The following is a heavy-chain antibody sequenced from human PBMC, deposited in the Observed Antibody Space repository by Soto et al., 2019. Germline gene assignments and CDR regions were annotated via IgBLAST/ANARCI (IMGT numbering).Heavy chain of an antibody. CDR1: GFSLSTSGVG. Sequence: QITLKESGPTLVKPTQTLTLTCTFSGFSLSTSGVGVGWIRQPPGKALEWLALIYWDDDKRYSPSLKSRLTITKDTAKNQSVLTMTNMDPVDTAIYYCVFGVAYSSIWGQGTLVTVSS. D-gene: IGHD3-3*01. CDR2: IYWDDDK. J-gene: IGHJ4*02. CDR3: VFGVAYSSI. V-gene: IGHV2-5*02.